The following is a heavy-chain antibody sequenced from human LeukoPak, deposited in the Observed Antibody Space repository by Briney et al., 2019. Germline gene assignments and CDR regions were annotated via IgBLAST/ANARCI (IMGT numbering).Heavy chain of an antibody. D-gene: IGHD2-2*01. J-gene: IGHJ5*02. CDR1: GGSFSGYY. CDR3: ARYTYCSSTSCPIRRWFDP. CDR2: INHSGST. V-gene: IGHV4-34*01. Sequence: PSETLSLTCAVYGGSFSGYYWSWIRQPPGKGLEWIGEINHSGSTNYNPSLKSRVTISVDTSKNQFSLKLSSVTAADTAVYYCARYTYCSSTSCPIRRWFDPWGQGTLVTVSS.